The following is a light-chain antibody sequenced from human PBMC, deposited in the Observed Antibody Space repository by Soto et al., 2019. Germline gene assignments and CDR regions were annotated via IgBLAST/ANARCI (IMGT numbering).Light chain of an antibody. CDR2: STN. J-gene: IGLJ2*01. Sequence: QAVVSQEPSFSVSPGETVTLTCGLTSASVLTSYYPSWYQQTPGQAPRTLIYSTNIRSSGVPDRFSGSILGNKAARTITGAQADDESDYYCALYVGSGTVVFGGRTKVTVL. V-gene: IGLV8-61*01. CDR3: ALYVGSGTVV. CDR1: SASVLTSYY.